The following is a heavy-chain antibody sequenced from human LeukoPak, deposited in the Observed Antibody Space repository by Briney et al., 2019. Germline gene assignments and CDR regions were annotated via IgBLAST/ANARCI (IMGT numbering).Heavy chain of an antibody. V-gene: IGHV4-39*01. CDR3: ARGLAVAGTGGDYFDY. CDR2: IYYSGST. Sequence: SETLSLTCTVSGGSISSSSYYWGWVRQPPGKGLEWIGSIYYSGSTYYNPSLKSRVTISVDTSKNQFSLKLSSVTAADTAVYYCARGLAVAGTGGDYFDYWGQGTLVTVSS. J-gene: IGHJ4*02. CDR1: GGSISSSSYY. D-gene: IGHD6-19*01.